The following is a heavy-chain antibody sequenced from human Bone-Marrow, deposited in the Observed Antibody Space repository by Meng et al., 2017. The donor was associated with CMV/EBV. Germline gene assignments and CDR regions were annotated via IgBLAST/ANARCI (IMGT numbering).Heavy chain of an antibody. Sequence: ASVKVSCKASGYTFTNYGISWVRQAPGQGLEWMGWISAYNGNTDYAQKFQGRVSMTTDSSTSTAFMELRSLRSDDTAVYYCARDTLNWNFDYWGQGTLATVSS. CDR1: GYTFTNYG. CDR2: ISAYNGNT. V-gene: IGHV1-18*01. J-gene: IGHJ4*02. CDR3: ARDTLNWNFDY. D-gene: IGHD1-1*01.